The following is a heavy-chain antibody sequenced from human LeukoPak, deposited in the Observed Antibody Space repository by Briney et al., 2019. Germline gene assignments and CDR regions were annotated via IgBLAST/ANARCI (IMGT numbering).Heavy chain of an antibody. CDR3: ASGYSGGWGFDY. D-gene: IGHD6-19*01. V-gene: IGHV3-7*01. J-gene: IGHJ4*02. Sequence: GGSLGLSCAASGFTFSSYWMSWVRQAPGKGLEWVANIKQDGSEKYYLDSVKGRFTISRDNAKNSVYLQMNSLRAEDTAVYYCASGYSGGWGFDYWGQGTLVTVSS. CDR2: IKQDGSEK. CDR1: GFTFSSYW.